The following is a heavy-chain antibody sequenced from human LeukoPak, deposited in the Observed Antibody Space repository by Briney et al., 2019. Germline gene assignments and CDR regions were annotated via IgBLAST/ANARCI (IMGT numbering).Heavy chain of an antibody. CDR3: ARDARPLYDFWSGYYPADNYYGMDV. J-gene: IGHJ6*02. Sequence: GGSLRLSCTASAFAFSNHAMSWVRQAPGKGLEWVSYISSSSSTIYYADSVKGRFTISRDNAKNSLYLQMNSLRDEDTAVYYCARDARPLYDFWSGYYPADNYYGMDVWGQGTTVTVSS. CDR1: AFAFSNHA. D-gene: IGHD3-3*01. CDR2: ISSSSSTI. V-gene: IGHV3-48*02.